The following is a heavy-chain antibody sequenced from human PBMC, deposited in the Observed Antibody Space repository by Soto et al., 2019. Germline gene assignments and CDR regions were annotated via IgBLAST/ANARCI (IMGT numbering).Heavy chain of an antibody. J-gene: IGHJ6*02. CDR3: ARGFETTGDYYYYGMDI. CDR1: GGSISSYY. CDR2: IYYSGST. V-gene: IGHV4-59*12. Sequence: SETLSLTCTVSGGSISSYYRSWIRQPPGKGLEWIGYIYYSGSTNYNPSLKSRVTISVDTSKNQFSLKLSSVTAADTAVYYCARGFETTGDYYYYGMDIWGQGTTVTVSS. D-gene: IGHD4-17*01.